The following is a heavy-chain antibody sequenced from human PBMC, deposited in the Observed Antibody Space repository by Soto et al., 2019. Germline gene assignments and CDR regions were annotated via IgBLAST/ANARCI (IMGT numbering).Heavy chain of an antibody. V-gene: IGHV3-53*01. Sequence: EVQLVESGGGLIQPGGSLRLSCAVSGFTVSNNYMSWVRQAPGKGLEGVSVIYSGGYTAYGDSVKGRFTISRDNSKNTCNFQRNGQRAADTAVFYWATARGGGGYWGQGTLVTVSS. CDR3: ATARGGGGY. CDR2: IYSGGYT. D-gene: IGHD3-10*01. J-gene: IGHJ4*02. CDR1: GFTVSNNY.